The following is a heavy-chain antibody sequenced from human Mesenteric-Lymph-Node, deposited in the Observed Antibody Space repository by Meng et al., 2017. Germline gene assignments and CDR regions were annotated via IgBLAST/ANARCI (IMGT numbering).Heavy chain of an antibody. D-gene: IGHD5-12*01. Sequence: QVQLHESGPGPVKPSQTLSLICTVSGGSISSVDYYWSWIRQPPGEGLEWIGYIYYSGSTYYNPSLKSRVTISVDTSKNQFSLRLSYVNAADTAGYYCARDLGVATSIAGFVYWGQGTLVTVSS. CDR2: IYYSGST. V-gene: IGHV4-30-4*01. CDR1: GGSISSVDYY. J-gene: IGHJ4*02. CDR3: ARDLGVATSIAGFVY.